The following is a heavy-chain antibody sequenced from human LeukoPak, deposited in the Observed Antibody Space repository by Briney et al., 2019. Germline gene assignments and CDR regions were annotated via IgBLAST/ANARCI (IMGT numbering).Heavy chain of an antibody. CDR1: GFTFRTYW. Sequence: GGSLRLSCAASGFTFRTYWMSWVRQAPGKGLEWVASINRGGSGTYYVESVRGRFTISRNNAMNSFFLQMNSLRAEDTAVYYCARLIGDRTIYDYWGQGTLVTVSS. V-gene: IGHV3-7*01. J-gene: IGHJ4*02. CDR3: ARLIGDRTIYDY. D-gene: IGHD6-6*01. CDR2: INRGGSGT.